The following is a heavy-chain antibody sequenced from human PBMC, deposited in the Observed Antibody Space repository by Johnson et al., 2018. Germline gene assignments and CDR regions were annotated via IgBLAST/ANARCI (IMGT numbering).Heavy chain of an antibody. D-gene: IGHD3-10*01. CDR2: IPYDGRKK. V-gene: IGHV3-30*03. J-gene: IGHJ6*02. Sequence: QVQLVESGGGVVQPGRSXRLSCAASGFTFSSYGMHWVRQAPGKGLEWVAVIPYDGRKKYYADSVKGRFTIYRDNSKNTLDLQMNSLRAEDTAVYYCTRLTWYYGSGSYPQNYYRMDCWGQGTTVTVSS. CDR1: GFTFSSYG. CDR3: TRLTWYYGSGSYPQNYYRMDC.